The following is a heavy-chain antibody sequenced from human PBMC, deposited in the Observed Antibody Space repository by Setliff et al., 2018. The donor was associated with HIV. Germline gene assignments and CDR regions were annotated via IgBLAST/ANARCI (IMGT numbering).Heavy chain of an antibody. V-gene: IGHV4-38-2*01. Sequence: PSETLSLTCALSGYSISNGYYWGWIRQPSGKGLEWIGSIYHSGSTFYNPSLRSRVTISVDTSQDQFSLRLTSVTAADTAVYYCARRLQFLEFLHGVGGLDVWGQGTTVTVSS. CDR2: IYHSGST. J-gene: IGHJ6*02. CDR3: ARRLQFLEFLHGVGGLDV. D-gene: IGHD3-3*01. CDR1: GYSISNGYY.